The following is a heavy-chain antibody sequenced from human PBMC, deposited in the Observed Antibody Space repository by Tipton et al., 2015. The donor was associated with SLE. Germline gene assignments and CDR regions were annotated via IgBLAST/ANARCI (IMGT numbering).Heavy chain of an antibody. J-gene: IGHJ4*02. Sequence: TLSLTCAVSGYSISSGYYWGWVRRPPGKGLEWVGSIYHSGSTYYNPSLKSRVTISVDTSKNQFSLKLSSVTAADTAVYYCARDPGGGGGWYGFDYWGQGTLVTVSS. CDR2: IYHSGST. D-gene: IGHD6-19*01. CDR3: ARDPGGGGGWYGFDY. V-gene: IGHV4-38-2*02. CDR1: GYSISSGYY.